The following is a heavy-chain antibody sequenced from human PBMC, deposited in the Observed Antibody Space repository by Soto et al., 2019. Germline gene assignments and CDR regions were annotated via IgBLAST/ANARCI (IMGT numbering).Heavy chain of an antibody. CDR2: VDSAGSGT. CDR3: ATVFEH. V-gene: IGHV3-74*01. CDR1: GITFSGFW. J-gene: IGHJ4*02. Sequence: VPLVESGGGSVQPGGSLRLSCVPSGITFSGFWMHWVRQVPGKGLVWVARVDSAGSGTSYADSVKGRFTISRDNAKNTLSLQMDSLRVEDTAVYYCATVFEHWGQGIPVTVSS.